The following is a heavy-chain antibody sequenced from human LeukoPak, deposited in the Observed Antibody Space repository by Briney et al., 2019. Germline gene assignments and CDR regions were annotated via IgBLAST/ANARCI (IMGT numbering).Heavy chain of an antibody. J-gene: IGHJ4*02. CDR2: INPNSGAT. CDR3: ARGYTSSYDY. V-gene: IGHV1-2*02. Sequence: GASVKVSCKASGYTFTGYYIHWVRQAPGQGLEWMGWINPNSGATNYAQKFQGRDTMTRDTSITTAYMELSWLTSDDTAIFYCARGYTSSYDYWGQGTLVTVSS. CDR1: GYTFTGYY. D-gene: IGHD6-13*01.